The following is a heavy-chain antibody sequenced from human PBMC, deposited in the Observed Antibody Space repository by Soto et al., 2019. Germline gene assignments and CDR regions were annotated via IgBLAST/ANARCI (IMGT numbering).Heavy chain of an antibody. D-gene: IGHD6-19*01. CDR1: GGSISSSSYY. CDR3: ARLAPRLTEAGRIFDY. CDR2: IYYSGST. J-gene: IGHJ4*02. Sequence: SETLSLTCTVSGGSISSSSYYWGWIRQPPGKGLEWIGSIYYSGSTYYNPSLKSRVTISVDTSKNQFSLELSSVTAADTAVYYCARLAPRLTEAGRIFDYWGQRTMVTVSS. V-gene: IGHV4-39*01.